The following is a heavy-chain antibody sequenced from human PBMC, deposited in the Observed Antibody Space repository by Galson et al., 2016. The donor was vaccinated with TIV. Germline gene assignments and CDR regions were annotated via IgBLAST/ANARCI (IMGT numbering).Heavy chain of an antibody. D-gene: IGHD7-27*01. Sequence: SVKVSCKASGYIFINYYIHWVRQAPGQGLEWLGWFNPDSGATQYAQKFQGRVTMTRDTSISTAYMELRRLISDDTAVYYWARVNWARAFACWGQGTQVTVSS. CDR2: FNPDSGAT. J-gene: IGHJ4*02. CDR1: GYIFINYY. V-gene: IGHV1-2*02. CDR3: ARVNWARAFAC.